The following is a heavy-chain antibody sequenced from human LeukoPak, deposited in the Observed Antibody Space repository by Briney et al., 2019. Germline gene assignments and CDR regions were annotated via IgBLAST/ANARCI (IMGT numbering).Heavy chain of an antibody. D-gene: IGHD6-19*01. V-gene: IGHV3-33*01. CDR3: ARADHGWYTFDY. Sequence: GGSLRLSCAASGFTFSNYAMHWVRQAPGKGLEWVTVIWYDGSNKYYADSVKGRFTISRNNSKNTLFLQMNSLRVEDTAVYYCARADHGWYTFDYWGQGTLVTVSS. CDR2: IWYDGSNK. J-gene: IGHJ4*02. CDR1: GFTFSNYA.